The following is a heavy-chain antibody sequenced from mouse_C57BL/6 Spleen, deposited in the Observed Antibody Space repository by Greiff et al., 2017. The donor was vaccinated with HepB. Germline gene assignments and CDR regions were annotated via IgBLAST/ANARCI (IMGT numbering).Heavy chain of an antibody. V-gene: IGHV1-69*01. Sequence: VQLQQPGAELVMPGASVKLSCKASGYTFTSYWMHWVKQRPGQGLEWIGEIDPSDSYTNYNQKFKGKSTLTVDKSSSTAYMQLSSLTSEDSAVYYCERRDGNNYWYFDVWGTGTTVTVSS. CDR3: ERRDGNNYWYFDV. J-gene: IGHJ1*03. CDR2: IDPSDSYT. D-gene: IGHD2-1*01. CDR1: GYTFTSYW.